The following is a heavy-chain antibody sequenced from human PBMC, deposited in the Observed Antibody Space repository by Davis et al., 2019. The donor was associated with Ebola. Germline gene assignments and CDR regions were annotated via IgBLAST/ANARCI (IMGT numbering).Heavy chain of an antibody. D-gene: IGHD1-7*01. CDR3: AGEGGNYQRQYNWFDP. J-gene: IGHJ5*02. Sequence: ASVPVSCMASGYTFTRYYMHCVRQVSEQGLEWMGWINPNSGGTNYAQKFQGRVTITADESTSTAYMELSSLRSEDTAVYYCAGEGGNYQRQYNWFDPWGQGTLVTVAS. V-gene: IGHV1-2*02. CDR2: INPNSGGT. CDR1: GYTFTRYY.